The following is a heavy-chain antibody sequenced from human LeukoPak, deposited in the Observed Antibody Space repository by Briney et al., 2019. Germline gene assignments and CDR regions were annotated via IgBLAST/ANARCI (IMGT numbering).Heavy chain of an antibody. CDR2: INPSGGST. V-gene: IGHV1-46*01. Sequence: ASVKVSCKASGYTFTSYYMHWVRQAPGQGLEWMGIINPSGGSTSYAQKFQGRVTMTRDTSTSTVYMELSSLRSEDTAVYYCARAHWNDILTGYYIYWGQGTLVTVSS. D-gene: IGHD3-9*01. J-gene: IGHJ4*02. CDR3: ARAHWNDILTGYYIY. CDR1: GYTFTSYY.